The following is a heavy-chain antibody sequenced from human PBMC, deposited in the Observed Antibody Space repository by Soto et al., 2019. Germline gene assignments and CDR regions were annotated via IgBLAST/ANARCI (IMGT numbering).Heavy chain of an antibody. CDR3: ARDIAWNHDDFDI. J-gene: IGHJ3*02. CDR2: IKQDGSEK. D-gene: IGHD1-1*01. Sequence: GGSLRLSCAASGFTFSSYWMSWVRQAPGKGLEWVANIKQDGSEKYYVDSVKGRFTISRDNTKNSLYLQMNSLRAEDTAVYYCARDIAWNHDDFDIWGQGTMVTVSS. CDR1: GFTFSSYW. V-gene: IGHV3-7*01.